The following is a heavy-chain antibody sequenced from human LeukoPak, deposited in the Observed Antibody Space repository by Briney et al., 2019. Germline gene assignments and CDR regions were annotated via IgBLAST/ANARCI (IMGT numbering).Heavy chain of an antibody. CDR2: IRYDGSNK. J-gene: IGHJ4*02. CDR1: GFTFSSYG. D-gene: IGHD6-25*01. V-gene: IGHV3-30*02. Sequence: GGSLRLSCAASGFTFSSYGMHWVRQAPGKGLEWVAFIRYDGSNKYYADSVKGRFTISRDNSKNTLYLQMNSLRAEDTAVYYCAKDRRQRTPFDYWGQGTLVTVSS. CDR3: AKDRRQRTPFDY.